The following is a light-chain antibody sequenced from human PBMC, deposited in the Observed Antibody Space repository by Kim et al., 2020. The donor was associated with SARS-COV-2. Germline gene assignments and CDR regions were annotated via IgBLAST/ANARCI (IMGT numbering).Light chain of an antibody. CDR1: SSNIGRNT. Sequence: QSVLTQPPSASGTPGQRVTISCSGSSSNIGRNTVNWYQQFPGTAPQLLIDTDDRRPSGVSDRVSCSKSGTSASLAISALRSEDEADYCCATWDDSLDVWMFGGGTQLTVL. CDR2: TDD. V-gene: IGLV1-44*01. J-gene: IGLJ3*02. CDR3: ATWDDSLDVWM.